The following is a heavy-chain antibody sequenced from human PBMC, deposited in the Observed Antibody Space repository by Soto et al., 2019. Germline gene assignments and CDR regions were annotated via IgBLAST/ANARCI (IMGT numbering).Heavy chain of an antibody. CDR3: VWFGGGYHYFGVDV. D-gene: IGHD3-10*01. CDR2: IKSKGGGGTT. Sequence: EVQLVESGGGLVKPGGSLRLSCVVSGLTFSSAWMNWVRQAPGKGLEWVGRIKSKGGGGTTDYAAPVKGRFTITRDDSKNPLFLQMDSLKTEDAAVYYCVWFGGGYHYFGVDVWGQGTTVIVSS. J-gene: IGHJ6*02. CDR1: GLTFSSAW. V-gene: IGHV3-15*07.